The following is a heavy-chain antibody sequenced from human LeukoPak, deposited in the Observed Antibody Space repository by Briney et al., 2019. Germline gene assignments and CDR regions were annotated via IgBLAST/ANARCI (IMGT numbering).Heavy chain of an antibody. CDR1: GFTFSSYA. V-gene: IGHV3-23*01. D-gene: IGHD3-22*01. CDR3: ANDRRYYDSSGYTDFDY. Sequence: PGASLRLSCAASGFTFSSYAMSWVRQAPGKGLEWVSAISGSGGSTYYADSVQGRVTISRDNSNSTLYLQMNSLRAEDTAVYYCANDRRYYDSSGYTDFDYWGQGTLVTVSS. CDR2: ISGSGGST. J-gene: IGHJ4*02.